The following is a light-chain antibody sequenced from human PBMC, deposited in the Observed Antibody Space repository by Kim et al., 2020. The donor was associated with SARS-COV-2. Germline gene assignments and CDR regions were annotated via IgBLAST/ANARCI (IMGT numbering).Light chain of an antibody. J-gene: IGLJ2*01. V-gene: IGLV1-51*01. CDR1: SSNSGNNY. CDR3: GTWDSSLSAGV. CDR2: DNN. Sequence: GQKVTISRSESSSNSGNNYVSWYQQLPGTAPQLPIYDNNKRPSGIPDRFSGSKSGTSATLGITGLQTGDEADYYCGTWDSSLSAGVFGGGTQLTVL.